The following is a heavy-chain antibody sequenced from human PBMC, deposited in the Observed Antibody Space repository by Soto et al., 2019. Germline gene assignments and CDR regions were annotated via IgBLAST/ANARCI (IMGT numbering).Heavy chain of an antibody. J-gene: IGHJ3*02. CDR1: GYTLTELS. CDR2: FDPEDGET. D-gene: IGHD1-1*01. Sequence: ASVKVSCKVSGYTLTELSMHWVRQAPGKGLEWMGGFDPEDGETIYAQKFRGRVTMTEDTSTDTAYMELSSLRSEDTAVYYCAVTRKGQWNDAFDIWGQGTMVTVSS. V-gene: IGHV1-24*01. CDR3: AVTRKGQWNDAFDI.